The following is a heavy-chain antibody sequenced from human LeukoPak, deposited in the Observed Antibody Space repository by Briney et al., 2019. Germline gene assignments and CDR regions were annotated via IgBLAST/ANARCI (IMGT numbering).Heavy chain of an antibody. Sequence: ASVKVSCKPSGYNFITHDINWVRQATGQGLEWMGWMNPKSGNTGYAHKFQGRVTMTRDTSTSTAYMELSSLTLEDTHVYYCASYSGSCTRGVDPWGQGTLVTVSS. V-gene: IGHV1-8*01. D-gene: IGHD2-15*01. J-gene: IGHJ5*02. CDR2: MNPKSGNT. CDR1: GYNFITHD. CDR3: ASYSGSCTRGVDP.